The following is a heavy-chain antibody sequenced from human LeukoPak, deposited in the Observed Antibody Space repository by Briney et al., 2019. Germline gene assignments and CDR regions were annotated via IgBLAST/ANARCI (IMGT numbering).Heavy chain of an antibody. CDR1: GYTFTGNY. Sequence: GASVKVCCKASGYTFTGNYMNWVRQAPGQGLEWMGWINPNSGGTNYSQKFQGRVTMTRDMSTTTVYMELSSLRSEDTAVYCCAREGGAGSYSSSWYGSRYYYYMDVWGKGTTVTISS. CDR2: INPNSGGT. D-gene: IGHD6-13*01. CDR3: AREGGAGSYSSSWYGSRYYYYMDV. J-gene: IGHJ6*03. V-gene: IGHV1-2*02.